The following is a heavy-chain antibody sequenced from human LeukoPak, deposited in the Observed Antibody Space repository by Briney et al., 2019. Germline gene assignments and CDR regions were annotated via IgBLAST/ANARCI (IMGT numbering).Heavy chain of an antibody. J-gene: IGHJ4*02. Sequence: PGGSLRLSCAASGFTFSSYWVSWVRQAPGKGLEWVAHIKEDGSENYYVDSVKGRFTISRDNAKNSLYLQMNSLRAEDTAVYFCATTLTVTTGFYWGQGTLVTVSS. V-gene: IGHV3-7*01. D-gene: IGHD4-17*01. CDR3: ATTLTVTTGFY. CDR2: IKEDGSEN. CDR1: GFTFSSYW.